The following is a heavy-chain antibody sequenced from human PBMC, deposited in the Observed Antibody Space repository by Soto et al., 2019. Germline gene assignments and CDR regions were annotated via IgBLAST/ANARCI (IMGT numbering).Heavy chain of an antibody. CDR2: IKSDGTFT. J-gene: IGHJ3*01. Sequence: GGSLRLSCAASGFTFSSHWMHWVRQAPGKGLVWVSRIKSDGTFTNYADSVKGRFTISRDNAHNTLYLQMNSLRAEDTAVYYCARAFDPSGIRADVFDLWGQGTVVTVSS. V-gene: IGHV3-74*01. CDR1: GFTFSSHW. D-gene: IGHD3-10*01. CDR3: ARAFDPSGIRADVFDL.